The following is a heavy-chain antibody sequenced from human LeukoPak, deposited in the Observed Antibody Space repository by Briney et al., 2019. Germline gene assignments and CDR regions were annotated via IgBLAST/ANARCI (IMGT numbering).Heavy chain of an antibody. CDR3: AREFRDDIGDGYYYEY. V-gene: IGHV4-4*07. CDR1: GGSISNYF. Sequence: PSETLSLTCTVSGGSISNYFWGWIRQPAGAGLEWIGRVYSSGSTDYNPSLKRRVSMSVDKSKNQFYLKLNSVTAADMAMYYCAREFRDDIGDGYYYEYWGQGTLVTVSS. D-gene: IGHD3-22*01. J-gene: IGHJ4*02. CDR2: VYSSGST.